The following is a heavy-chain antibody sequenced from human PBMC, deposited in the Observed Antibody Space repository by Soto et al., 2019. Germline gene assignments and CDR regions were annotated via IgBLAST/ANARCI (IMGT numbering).Heavy chain of an antibody. CDR3: ARVMIAARRGEYYYYMDV. CDR2: IKQDGSEK. J-gene: IGHJ6*03. CDR1: GFTFSSYW. D-gene: IGHD6-6*01. V-gene: IGHV3-7*01. Sequence: GGSLRLSCAASGFTFSSYWMSWVRQAPGKGLEWVANIKQDGSEKYYVDSVKGRFTISRDNAKNSLYLQMNSLRAEDTAVYYCARVMIAARRGEYYYYMDVWGKGTTVTVSS.